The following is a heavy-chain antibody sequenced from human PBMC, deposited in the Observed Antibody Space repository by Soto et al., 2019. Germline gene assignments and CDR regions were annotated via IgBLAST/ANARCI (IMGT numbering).Heavy chain of an antibody. CDR1: GYSFTSYW. Sequence: GESLKITCKGSGYSFTSYWIGWVRQMPGKGLEWMGIIYPGDSDTRYSPSFQGQVTISADKYISTAYLQWSSLKASDTAMCYCARKVHSSGGWTGDTYNWFDPWGQGTLVTVSS. D-gene: IGHD6-19*01. CDR3: ARKVHSSGGWTGDTYNWFDP. V-gene: IGHV5-51*01. J-gene: IGHJ5*02. CDR2: IYPGDSDT.